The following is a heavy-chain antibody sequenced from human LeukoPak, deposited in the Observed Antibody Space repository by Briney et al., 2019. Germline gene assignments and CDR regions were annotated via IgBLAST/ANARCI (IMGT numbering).Heavy chain of an antibody. Sequence: GGSLRLSCAASGFTFSSYEMNWVRQAPGKGLEWVSYISSSGSTIYYADSVKGRFTISRDNAKNSLYLQMNSLRAEDTAVYYCAKDLPAHFGTIAEDAFDIWGQGTMVTVSS. V-gene: IGHV3-48*03. J-gene: IGHJ3*02. D-gene: IGHD6-13*01. CDR1: GFTFSSYE. CDR2: ISSSGSTI. CDR3: AKDLPAHFGTIAEDAFDI.